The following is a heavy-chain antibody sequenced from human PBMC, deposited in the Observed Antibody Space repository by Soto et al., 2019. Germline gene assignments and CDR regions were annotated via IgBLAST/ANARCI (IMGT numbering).Heavy chain of an antibody. V-gene: IGHV4-38-2*01. Sequence: SETLSLTCAVSGYSISSGYCWGWVRQPPGKGLEWIATIYHTGSTYYNPSLKSRVALSVDTSKNQFSLKLSSVTAADTAVYYCARFSSSRRGDYYYYGMDVWGQGTTVTVSS. CDR3: ARFSSSRRGDYYYYGMDV. CDR2: IYHTGST. D-gene: IGHD6-6*01. J-gene: IGHJ6*02. CDR1: GYSISSGYC.